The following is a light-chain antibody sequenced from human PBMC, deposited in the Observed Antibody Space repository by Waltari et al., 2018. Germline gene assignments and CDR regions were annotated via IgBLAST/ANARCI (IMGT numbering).Light chain of an antibody. CDR2: VNSDGSH. CDR1: GEYSAYA. CDR3: QTLGMNIQV. V-gene: IGLV4-69*01. Sequence: QLVLTQSPSASASLGASVKLTCTLTGEYSAYAIAWHQQQPEKGPRYLMNVNSDGSHDKADGIPERFSGSSAGAERYLIISRLQSDDEADYFCQTLGMNIQVFGGGTRLTVL. J-gene: IGLJ3*02.